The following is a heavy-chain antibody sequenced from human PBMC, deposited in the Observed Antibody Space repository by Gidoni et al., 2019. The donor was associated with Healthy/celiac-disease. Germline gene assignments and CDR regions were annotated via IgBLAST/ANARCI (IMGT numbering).Heavy chain of an antibody. V-gene: IGHV4-59*01. CDR2: IYYSGST. J-gene: IGHJ4*02. Sequence: QVQLQESGPGLVKPSETLSLTCTVSGGSISSYYWSWIRQPPGKGLEWIGYIYYSGSTNYNPSLKSRVTISVDTSKNQFSLKLSSVTAADTAVYYCARLPEPGGGGYWGQGTLVTVSS. CDR1: GGSISSYY. CDR3: ARLPEPGGGGY. D-gene: IGHD1-26*01.